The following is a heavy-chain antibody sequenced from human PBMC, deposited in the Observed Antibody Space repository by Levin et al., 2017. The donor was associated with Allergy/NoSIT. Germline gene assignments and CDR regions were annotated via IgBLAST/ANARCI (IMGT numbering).Heavy chain of an antibody. J-gene: IGHJ4*02. V-gene: IGHV1-18*01. CDR1: GYTFTSYD. CDR2: ISTYDGNT. D-gene: IGHD3-16*01. Sequence: VASVKVSCKTSGYTFTSYDFSWVRQAPGQGLEWMGWISTYDGNTNYAQKFQGRVSVTTDTSTSTAYMELRSLRSDDTAVYYCAREGLLGYWGQGTLVTVSS. CDR3: AREGLLGY.